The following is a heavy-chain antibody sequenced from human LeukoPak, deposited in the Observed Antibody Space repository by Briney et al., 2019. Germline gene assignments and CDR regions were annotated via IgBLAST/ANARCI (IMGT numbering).Heavy chain of an antibody. CDR1: GGTFSIYA. CDR2: IIPIFGTA. CDR3: ARDGGGIPTNP. Sequence: SVKVSCKASGGTFSIYAISWVRQAPGQGLEWMGGIIPIFGTANYAQKFRGRVTITADESTSTAYMELSSLRSEDTAVYYCARDGGGIPTNPWGQGPLVTVSS. J-gene: IGHJ5*02. D-gene: IGHD2-21*01. V-gene: IGHV1-69*01.